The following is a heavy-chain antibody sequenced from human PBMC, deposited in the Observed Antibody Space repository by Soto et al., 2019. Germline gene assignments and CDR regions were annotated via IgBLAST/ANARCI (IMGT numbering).Heavy chain of an antibody. CDR3: ARRYGTVFDY. CDR2: IYYSGRT. Sequence: SETLSLTCTVSGGSISSYYWSWIRQPPGKGLEWIGYIYYSGRTNYNPSLKSRVTISVDTSKNQFSLKLSSVTAADTAVYYCARRYGTVFDYWGQGILVTVSS. CDR1: GGSISSYY. D-gene: IGHD6-13*01. J-gene: IGHJ4*02. V-gene: IGHV4-59*01.